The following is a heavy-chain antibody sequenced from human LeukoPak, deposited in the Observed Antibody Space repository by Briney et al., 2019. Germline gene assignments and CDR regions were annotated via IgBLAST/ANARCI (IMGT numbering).Heavy chain of an antibody. CDR2: ISGSGGST. D-gene: IGHD4-17*01. CDR3: AKVATVTMGYDY. V-gene: IGHV3-23*01. J-gene: IGHJ4*02. CDR1: GFTFNNYA. Sequence: GGSLRLSCAASGFTFNNYAMNWVRQAPGKGLEWVSAISGSGGSTYYADSVKGRFTISRDNSKNTLYLQMNSLRAEDTAVYYCAKVATVTMGYDYWGQGTLVTVSS.